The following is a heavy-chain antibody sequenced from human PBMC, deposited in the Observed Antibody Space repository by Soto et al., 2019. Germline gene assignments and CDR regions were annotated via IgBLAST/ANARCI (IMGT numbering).Heavy chain of an antibody. D-gene: IGHD6-6*01. J-gene: IGHJ6*02. CDR1: GFTFSSYS. CDR3: ARNESSNICGIDV. CDR2: ISSSSFSI. Sequence: EVQLVESGGGLVKPGGSLRLSCAASGFTFSSYSMNWVRQAPGKGLEWVSSISSSSFSINYADSVKGRVSISRANAQNSLHLQMNNLRAEDTAVYYCARNESSNICGIDVWGQGTTVTVSS. V-gene: IGHV3-21*01.